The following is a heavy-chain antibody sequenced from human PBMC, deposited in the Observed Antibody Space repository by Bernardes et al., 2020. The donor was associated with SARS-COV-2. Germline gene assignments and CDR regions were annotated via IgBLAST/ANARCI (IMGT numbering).Heavy chain of an antibody. CDR3: ARGIIVVVPAANSSAGYYYYGMDV. CDR1: GYTFTSYG. CDR2: ISAYNGNT. D-gene: IGHD2-2*01. J-gene: IGHJ6*02. Sequence: ASAKVSCKASGYTFTSYGISWVRQAPGQGLEWMGWISAYNGNTNYAQKLQGRVTMTTDTSTSTAYMELRSLRSDDTAVYYCARGIIVVVPAANSSAGYYYYGMDVWGQGTTVTVSS. V-gene: IGHV1-18*01.